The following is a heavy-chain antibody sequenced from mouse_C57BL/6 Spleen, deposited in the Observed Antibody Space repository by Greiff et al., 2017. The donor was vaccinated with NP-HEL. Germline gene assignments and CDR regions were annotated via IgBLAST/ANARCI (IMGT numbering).Heavy chain of an antibody. Sequence: VKLMESGPELVKPGASVKISCKASGYAFSSSWMNWVKQRPGKGLEWIGRIYPGDGDTNYNGKFKGKATLTADKSSSTAYMQLSSLTSEDSVVYFCAREDYYGSSYGYFDVWGTGTTVTVSS. D-gene: IGHD1-1*01. CDR2: IYPGDGDT. V-gene: IGHV1-82*01. J-gene: IGHJ1*03. CDR3: AREDYYGSSYGYFDV. CDR1: GYAFSSSW.